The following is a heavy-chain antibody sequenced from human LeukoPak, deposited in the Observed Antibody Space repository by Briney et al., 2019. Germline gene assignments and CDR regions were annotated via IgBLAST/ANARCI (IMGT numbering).Heavy chain of an antibody. J-gene: IGHJ6*03. CDR2: ISSSSSYI. CDR1: GFTFSSYS. CDR3: ARVSIAAAPYYMDV. D-gene: IGHD6-13*01. V-gene: IGHV3-21*01. Sequence: PGGSLRLSCAASGFTFSSYSVNWVRQAPGKGLEWVSSISSSSSYIYYADSVKGRFTISRDNAKNSLYLQMNSLRAEDTAVYYCARVSIAAAPYYMDVWGKGTTVTVSS.